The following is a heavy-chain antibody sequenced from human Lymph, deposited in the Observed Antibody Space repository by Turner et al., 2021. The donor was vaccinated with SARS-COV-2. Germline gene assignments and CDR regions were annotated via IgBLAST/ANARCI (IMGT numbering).Heavy chain of an antibody. CDR1: GFTFGDYA. D-gene: IGHD6-6*01. Sequence: EVQLVESGGGLVQPGRSLRLSCIASGFTFGDYAMSWVRQAPGKGLEWVGFIRSKAYGGTTQYAASVKGRFTISRDDSKNTLYLQMNSLKTEDTAVYYCTTDPGQLVPYFDYWGQGTLVTVSS. J-gene: IGHJ4*02. V-gene: IGHV3-49*04. CDR3: TTDPGQLVPYFDY. CDR2: IRSKAYGGTT.